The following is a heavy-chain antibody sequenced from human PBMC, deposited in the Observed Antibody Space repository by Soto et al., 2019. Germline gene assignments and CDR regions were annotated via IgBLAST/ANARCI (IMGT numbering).Heavy chain of an antibody. J-gene: IGHJ4*02. CDR1: GFTFSSYG. CDR3: AKSAVPYDYVWGSYRYNYYFDY. V-gene: IGHV3-30*18. D-gene: IGHD3-16*02. Sequence: GSLRLSCAASGFTFSSYGMHWVRQAPGKGLEWVAVISYDGSNKYYADSVKGRFTISRDNSKNTLYLQMNSLRAEDTAVYYCAKSAVPYDYVWGSYRYNYYFDYWGQGTLVTVSS. CDR2: ISYDGSNK.